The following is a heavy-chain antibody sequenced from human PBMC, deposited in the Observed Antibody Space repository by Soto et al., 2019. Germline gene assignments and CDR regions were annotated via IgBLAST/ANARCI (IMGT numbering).Heavy chain of an antibody. CDR2: IIPIFGTA. CDR1: GGTFSSYA. J-gene: IGHJ6*02. Sequence: SVKVSCKASGGTFSSYAISWVRQAPGQGLEWMGGIIPIFGTASYAQKFQGRVTITADKSTSTAYMELSSLRSEDTAVYYCARDAGNYYYGMDVWGQGTTVTVSS. V-gene: IGHV1-69*06. CDR3: ARDAGNYYYGMDV.